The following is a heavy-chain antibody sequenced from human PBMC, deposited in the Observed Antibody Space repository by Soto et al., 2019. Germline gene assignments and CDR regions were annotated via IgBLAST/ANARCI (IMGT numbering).Heavy chain of an antibody. D-gene: IGHD6-13*01. CDR2: ISYDGSNK. CDR1: GFTFSSYA. V-gene: IGHV3-30-3*01. Sequence: QVQLVESGGDVVQPGRSLRLSCAASGFTFSSYAMHWVRQAPGKGLEWVAVISYDGSNKYYADSVKGRFTISRDNSKNTLYLQMNSLRAEDTAVYYCARDQGSSWSYDAFDIWGQGTMVTVSS. J-gene: IGHJ3*02. CDR3: ARDQGSSWSYDAFDI.